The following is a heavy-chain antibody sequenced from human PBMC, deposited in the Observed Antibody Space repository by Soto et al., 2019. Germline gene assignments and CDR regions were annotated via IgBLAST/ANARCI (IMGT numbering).Heavy chain of an antibody. V-gene: IGHV1-69*13. Sequence: ASVKVSCKASGGTFSSYAISWVRQAPGQGLEWMGGIIPIFGTANYAQKFQGRVTITADESTSTAYMELSSLRSEDTAVYYCAGAVVDSSGYYGRDYWGQGTLVTVSS. D-gene: IGHD3-22*01. J-gene: IGHJ4*02. CDR3: AGAVVDSSGYYGRDY. CDR1: GGTFSSYA. CDR2: IIPIFGTA.